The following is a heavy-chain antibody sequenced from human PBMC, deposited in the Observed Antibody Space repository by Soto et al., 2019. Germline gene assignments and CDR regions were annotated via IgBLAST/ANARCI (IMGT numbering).Heavy chain of an antibody. D-gene: IGHD6-19*01. CDR2: INHSGST. CDR3: ARGDIAVAGASFDP. Sequence: QVQLQQWGAGLLKPSETLSLTCAVYGGSFSGYYWSWIRQPPGKGLEWIGEINHSGSTNYNPSLKSRVTISVDTSKNQFSLKLSSVTAADTAVYYCARGDIAVAGASFDPWGQGTQVTVSS. J-gene: IGHJ5*02. CDR1: GGSFSGYY. V-gene: IGHV4-34*02.